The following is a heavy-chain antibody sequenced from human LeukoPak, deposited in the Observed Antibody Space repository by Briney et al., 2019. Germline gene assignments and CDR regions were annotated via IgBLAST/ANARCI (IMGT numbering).Heavy chain of an antibody. CDR2: SRNKVTSYTT. D-gene: IGHD2-8*02. V-gene: IGHV3-72*01. CDR1: GFSFSNYA. Sequence: GRSLRLSCEASGFSFSNYAMYWVRQAPGKGLEWVGRSRNKVTSYTTDYAASVKGRFTISRDESKNSLFLHMNSLKTEDTAVYYCVRVRPGGAFWFDPWGQGTLVTVSS. J-gene: IGHJ5*02. CDR3: VRVRPGGAFWFDP.